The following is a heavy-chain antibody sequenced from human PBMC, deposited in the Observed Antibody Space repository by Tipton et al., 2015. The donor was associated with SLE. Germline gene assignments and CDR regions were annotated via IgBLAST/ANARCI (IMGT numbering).Heavy chain of an antibody. Sequence: QLVQSGAEVKKPGASVKVSCKASGYTFTTYDIHWVRQATGQGLEYMGWMNPNSGNTGYAQKFQGRVTMTADPSTSTAYMELRGLRSDDTAVYYCARILFDYYYYMDVWGKGTTVTVSS. V-gene: IGHV1-8*01. J-gene: IGHJ6*03. CDR1: GYTFTTYD. CDR2: MNPNSGNT. CDR3: ARILFDYYYYMDV. D-gene: IGHD3-3*01.